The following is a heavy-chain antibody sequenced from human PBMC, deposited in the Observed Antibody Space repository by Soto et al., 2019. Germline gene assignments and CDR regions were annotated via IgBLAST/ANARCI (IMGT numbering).Heavy chain of an antibody. CDR1: GFSLSNARMG. J-gene: IGHJ4*02. CDR2: IFSNDEK. Sequence: QVTLKESGPVLVKPTEPLTLTCTVSGFSLSNARMGVSWIRQPPGQALEWLAHIFSNDEKSYSTALKSRLTLSTDTAKSQVVHTMTKMDPVDTATYYCARYYGGNHVDYWGQGSLVTVSS. CDR3: ARYYGGNHVDY. D-gene: IGHD4-17*01. V-gene: IGHV2-26*01.